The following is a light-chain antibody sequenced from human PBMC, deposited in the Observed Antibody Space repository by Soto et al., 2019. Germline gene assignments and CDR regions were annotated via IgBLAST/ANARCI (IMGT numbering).Light chain of an antibody. CDR1: QGISSW. CDR3: LQAHSFPHT. CDR2: TAS. V-gene: IGKV1-12*01. Sequence: DIQMTQSPSSVSASVVDRVTITGLASQGISSWLAWYQQKPGKAPKLLIYTASSLQTGVPSRFSGSGSGTDFTLTINSLQPEDFATYYCLQAHSFPHTFGQGTRLEIK. J-gene: IGKJ5*01.